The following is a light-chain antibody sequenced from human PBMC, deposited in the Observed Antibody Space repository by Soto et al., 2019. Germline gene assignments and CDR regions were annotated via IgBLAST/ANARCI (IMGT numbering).Light chain of an antibody. V-gene: IGLV1-44*01. CDR2: SNN. Sequence: QSVLTQPPSASGTPGERVTISCSGRRSKIGSNTVSWYQHLPGTAPKLLMYSNNKRPSGVPDRFSGSKSGTSASLAICWLQSEDEAYYYCATWDDSLSGHVFGTGTKVTVL. J-gene: IGLJ1*01. CDR1: RSKIGSNT. CDR3: ATWDDSLSGHV.